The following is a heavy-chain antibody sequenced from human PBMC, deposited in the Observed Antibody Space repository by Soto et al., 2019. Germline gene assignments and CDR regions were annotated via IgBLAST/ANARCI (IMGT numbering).Heavy chain of an antibody. CDR1: GFTFSSYG. V-gene: IGHV3-30*18. CDR2: ISYDGSNK. D-gene: IGHD3-3*01. J-gene: IGHJ4*02. Sequence: GGSLRLSCAASGFTFSSYGMHWVRQAPGKGLEWVAVISYDGSNKYYADSVKGRFTISRDNSKNTLYLQMSSLRAEDTAVYYCVNGYYDFWSGPVRPFDYWGQGTLVTVSS. CDR3: VNGYYDFWSGPVRPFDY.